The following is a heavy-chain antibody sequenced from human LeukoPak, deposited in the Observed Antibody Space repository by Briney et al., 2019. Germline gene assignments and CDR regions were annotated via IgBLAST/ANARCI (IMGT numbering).Heavy chain of an antibody. CDR3: AREGLGGTYFRLQSKDYFDY. Sequence: GGSLRLSCAASGFTFSGYEMNWVRQAPGKGLEWVSYISRSGTIISYADSVKGRFTISRDNSKNTLYLQMNSLRAEDTAVYYSAREGLGGTYFRLQSKDYFDYWGQGTLVTVSS. CDR1: GFTFSGYE. J-gene: IGHJ4*02. CDR2: ISRSGTII. V-gene: IGHV3-48*03. D-gene: IGHD1-26*01.